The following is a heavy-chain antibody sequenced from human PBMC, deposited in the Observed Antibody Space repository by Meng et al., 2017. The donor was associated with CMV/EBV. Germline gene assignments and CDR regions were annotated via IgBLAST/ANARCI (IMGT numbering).Heavy chain of an antibody. D-gene: IGHD3-10*01. Sequence: SQTLSLTCAVYGGSFSGYYWSWIRQPPGKGLEWIGEINHSGSTNYNPSLKSRVTISVDTSKSQFSLKLSSVTAADTAVYYCARGRNGNIGAYGSGSYFRYYYYGMDVWGQGTTVTVSS. J-gene: IGHJ6*02. CDR1: GGSFSGYY. V-gene: IGHV4-34*01. CDR3: ARGRNGNIGAYGSGSYFRYYYYGMDV. CDR2: INHSGST.